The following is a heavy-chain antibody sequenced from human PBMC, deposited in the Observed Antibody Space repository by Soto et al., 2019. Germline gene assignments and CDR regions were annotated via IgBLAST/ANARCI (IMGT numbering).Heavy chain of an antibody. CDR3: ARDISGYDTAQYYYYYMDV. CDR1: GFTVSSNY. J-gene: IGHJ6*03. CDR2: IYSGGST. V-gene: IGHV3-53*04. Sequence: GGSLRLSCAASGFTVSSNYMSWVRQAPGKGLEWVSVIYSGGSTYYADSVKGRFTISRHNSKNTLYLQMNSLRAEDTAVYYCARDISGYDTAQYYYYYMDVWGKGTTVTVSS. D-gene: IGHD5-12*01.